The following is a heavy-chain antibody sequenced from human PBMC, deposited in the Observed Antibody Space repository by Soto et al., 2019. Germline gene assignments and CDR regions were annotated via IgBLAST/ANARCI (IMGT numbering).Heavy chain of an antibody. V-gene: IGHV1-18*01. J-gene: IGHJ3*02. Sequence: QGQLLQSGDEVKKPGASVRVSCRASGYDFTSYGISWVRQAPGQGLEWVSWISAYNGKRDTAQKFQGRVTMTLDTPTDTAHRELGDLTSADTAVYYCARGRIVASIHDAFEIWGQGTMVAVSS. CDR1: GYDFTSYG. CDR2: ISAYNGKR. D-gene: IGHD2-21*01. CDR3: ARGRIVASIHDAFEI.